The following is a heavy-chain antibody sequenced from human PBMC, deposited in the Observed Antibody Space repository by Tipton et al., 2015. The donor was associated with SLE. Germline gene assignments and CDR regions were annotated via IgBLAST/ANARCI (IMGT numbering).Heavy chain of an antibody. D-gene: IGHD4-17*01. J-gene: IGHJ4*02. CDR1: GFTFSSYG. CDR3: ARDLKYGDYGNY. CDR2: ISYDGSNK. V-gene: IGHV3-30*03. Sequence: SLRLSCAASGFTFSSYGMHWVRQAPGKGLEWVAVISYDGSNKYYADSVKGRFTISRDNSKNTLYLQMNSLRAEDTAVYYCARDLKYGDYGNYWGQRTLVTVSS.